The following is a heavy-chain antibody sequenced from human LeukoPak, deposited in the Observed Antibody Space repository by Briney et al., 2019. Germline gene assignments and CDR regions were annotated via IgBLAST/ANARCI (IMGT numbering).Heavy chain of an antibody. Sequence: SETLSLTCTVSGGSMSPYHWGWIRQPPGKGLEWTRYIYYSGSTNYNPSLNSRVTISVDTSKNQFSLRLSSVTAADTAIYYCARAVSGRFDYWGQGTLVTVSS. V-gene: IGHV4-59*08. CDR3: ARAVSGRFDY. CDR1: GGSMSPYH. J-gene: IGHJ4*02. D-gene: IGHD6-19*01. CDR2: IYYSGST.